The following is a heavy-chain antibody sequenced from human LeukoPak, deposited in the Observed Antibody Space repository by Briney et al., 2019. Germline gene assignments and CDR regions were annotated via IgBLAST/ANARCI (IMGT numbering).Heavy chain of an antibody. V-gene: IGHV4-4*07. D-gene: IGHD5-24*01. CDR2: IYTSGST. CDR1: GGCISSYY. J-gene: IGHJ4*02. CDR3: ARSGDGYNFGDYFDY. Sequence: PSETLSLTCTASGGCISSYYWSWIRQPAGKGLEWIGRIYTSGSTNYNPSLKSRVTMSVDTSKNQFSLKLSSVTAADTAVYYCARSGDGYNFGDYFDYWGQGTLVTVSS.